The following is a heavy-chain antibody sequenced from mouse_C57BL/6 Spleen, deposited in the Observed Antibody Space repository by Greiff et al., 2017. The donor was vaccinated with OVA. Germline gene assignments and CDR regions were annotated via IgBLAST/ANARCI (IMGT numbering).Heavy chain of an antibody. CDR2: INPNNGGT. CDR1: GYTFTDYF. Sequence: EVQLQQPGPELVKPGASVKISCKASGYTFTDYFMNWVKQSHGKSLEWIGDINPNNGGTRYNQKFKGKATLTVDKSSSTAYMELRSLTSEDSAVYYCARGTHYYGSSPPGVWGTGTTVTVSS. J-gene: IGHJ1*03. V-gene: IGHV1-26*01. CDR3: ARGTHYYGSSPPGV. D-gene: IGHD1-1*01.